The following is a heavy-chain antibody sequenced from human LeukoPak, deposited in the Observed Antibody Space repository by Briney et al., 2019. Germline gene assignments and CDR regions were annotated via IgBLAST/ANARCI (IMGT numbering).Heavy chain of an antibody. CDR1: GGSFSTYY. J-gene: IGHJ4*03. CDR2: INHRGDT. Sequence: SETLSLTCAVSGGSFSTYYWSWIRQSPGKGLEWIAEINHRGDTNYNPSVKSRVTISVDTSKKQFSLKVRSLTAADTAVYYCARGPTISETGYFDFWGQGTLVTVSS. D-gene: IGHD1-1*01. CDR3: ARGPTISETGYFDF. V-gene: IGHV4-34*01.